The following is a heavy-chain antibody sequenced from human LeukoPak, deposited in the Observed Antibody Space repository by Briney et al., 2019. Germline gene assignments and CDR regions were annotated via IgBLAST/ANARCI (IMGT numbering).Heavy chain of an antibody. Sequence: GGSLRLSCAASGFTFSSYSMNWVRQAPGKGLEWVSYISSSSSTIYYADSVKGRFTISRDNAKNSLYLQMNSLRAEDTAVYYCATTMVRGVIILPNDAFDIWGQGTMVTVSS. CDR3: ATTMVRGVIILPNDAFDI. J-gene: IGHJ3*02. CDR2: ISSSSSTI. CDR1: GFTFSSYS. D-gene: IGHD3-10*01. V-gene: IGHV3-48*04.